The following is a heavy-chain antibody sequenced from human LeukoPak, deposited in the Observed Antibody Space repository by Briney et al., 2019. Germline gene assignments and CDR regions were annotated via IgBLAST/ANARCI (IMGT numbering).Heavy chain of an antibody. CDR3: AKSSLRITMIGSWFDP. Sequence: QPGGSLRLSCAASGFTFSSYGMHWVRQAPGKGLEWVAVISYDGSNKYYADSVKGRFTISRDNSKNTLYLQMNSLRAEDTAVYYCAKSSLRITMIGSWFDPWGQGTLVTVSS. CDR2: ISYDGSNK. CDR1: GFTFSSYG. D-gene: IGHD3-22*01. J-gene: IGHJ5*02. V-gene: IGHV3-30*18.